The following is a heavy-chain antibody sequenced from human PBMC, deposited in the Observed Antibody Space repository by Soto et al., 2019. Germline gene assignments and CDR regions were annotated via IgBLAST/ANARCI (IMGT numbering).Heavy chain of an antibody. CDR2: IYYSGST. J-gene: IGHJ4*02. V-gene: IGHV4-39*01. Sequence: LTCTVSGGSISSSSYYWGWIRQPPGKGLEWIGSIYYSGSTYYNPSLKSRVTISVDTSKNQFSLKLSSVTAADTAVYYCARHFRTDYYDSSEAVDYWGQGTLVTVSS. CDR1: GGSISSSSYY. CDR3: ARHFRTDYYDSSEAVDY. D-gene: IGHD3-22*01.